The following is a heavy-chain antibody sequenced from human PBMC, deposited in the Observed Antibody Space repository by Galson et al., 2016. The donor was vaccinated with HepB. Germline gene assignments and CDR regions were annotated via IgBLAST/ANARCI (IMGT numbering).Heavy chain of an antibody. CDR2: LSGSSGRA. Sequence: SLRLSCAASGFTFSTYAMSWVRQAPGQGLEWVSGLSGSSGRAYYAVSVKGRFTISRDNPKNTLYLQMNSLKGEDTAVYYCAKGFWGGDLDHWGQGTLVTVTS. CDR1: GFTFSTYA. V-gene: IGHV3-23*01. CDR3: AKGFWGGDLDH. J-gene: IGHJ4*02. D-gene: IGHD3-16*01.